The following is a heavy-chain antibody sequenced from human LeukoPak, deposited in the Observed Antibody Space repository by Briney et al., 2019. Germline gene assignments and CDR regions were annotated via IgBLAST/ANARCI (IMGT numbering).Heavy chain of an antibody. D-gene: IGHD3-10*01. J-gene: IGHJ4*02. CDR2: INPSGGST. CDR3: ARVSYYGSGSYPDY. CDR1: GYSFTSYY. Sequence: EASVKVSCKASGYSFTSYYMHWVRQAPGQGLEWMGIINPSGGSTSYAQKFQGRVTITADESTSTAYMELSSLRSEDTAVYYCARVSYYGSGSYPDYWGQGTLVTVSS. V-gene: IGHV1-46*01.